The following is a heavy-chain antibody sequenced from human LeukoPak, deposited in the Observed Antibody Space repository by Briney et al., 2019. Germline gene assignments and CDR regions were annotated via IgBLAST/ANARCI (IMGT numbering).Heavy chain of an antibody. D-gene: IGHD3-16*01. CDR3: ARAHDYVWEFDY. V-gene: IGHV3-64*01. J-gene: IGHJ4*02. CDR1: GFTFSSYA. CDR2: ISSNGGST. Sequence: GGSLRLSCAASGFTFSSYAMHWVRQAPGRGLEYLSAISSNGGSTYYANSVNGRFTISRDNSKNTLYLQMASLTAEDMAVYECARAHDYVWEFDYWGQGTLVTVS.